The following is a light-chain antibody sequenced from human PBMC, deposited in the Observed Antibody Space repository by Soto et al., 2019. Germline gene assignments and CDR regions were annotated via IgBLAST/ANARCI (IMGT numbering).Light chain of an antibody. V-gene: IGKV1-39*01. J-gene: IGKJ2*01. CDR3: QQSYSTLYT. CDR1: QSISSY. CDR2: AAS. Sequence: DIQMTQSPSSLSASVGDRVTITCRASQSISSYLNWYQQKPGKAPKLLIYAASSFQSGVPSRFSGSGSGTDFTPTISSLQPEDFASYYCQQSYSTLYTFGQGTKLEIK.